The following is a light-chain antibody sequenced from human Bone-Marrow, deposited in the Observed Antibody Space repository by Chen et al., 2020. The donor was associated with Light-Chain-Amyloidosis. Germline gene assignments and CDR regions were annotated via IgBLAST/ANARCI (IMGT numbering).Light chain of an antibody. CDR2: DDS. CDR3: QVWDRSSDRPV. CDR1: NFGSTS. J-gene: IGLJ3*02. Sequence: SYVLTQPSSVSVAPGQTATIACGGNNFGSTSVHWYQQTPGQAPLLVVYDDSDRPSGIPERLSGSNSGNTATLTISRVEAEDEADYYCQVWDRSSDRPVVGGGTKLTVL. V-gene: IGLV3-21*02.